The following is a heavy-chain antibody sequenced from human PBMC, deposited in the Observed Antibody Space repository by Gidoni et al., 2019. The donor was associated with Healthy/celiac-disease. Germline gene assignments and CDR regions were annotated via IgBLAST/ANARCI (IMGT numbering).Heavy chain of an antibody. Sequence: QVQLQQWGAGLLKPSETLSLTCAVYGGSFSGYYWSWIRQPPGKGLEWIGEINHSGSTNYNPSLKSRVTISVDTSKNQFSLKLSSVTAADTAVYYCARRPLSGSYFHWGQGTLVTVSS. CDR2: INHSGST. V-gene: IGHV4-34*01. CDR1: GGSFSGYY. D-gene: IGHD1-26*01. J-gene: IGHJ4*02. CDR3: ARRPLSGSYFH.